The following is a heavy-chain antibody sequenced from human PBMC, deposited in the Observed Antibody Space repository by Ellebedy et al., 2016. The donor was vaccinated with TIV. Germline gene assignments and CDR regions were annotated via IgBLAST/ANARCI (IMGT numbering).Heavy chain of an antibody. D-gene: IGHD3-9*01. J-gene: IGHJ4*02. V-gene: IGHV5-51*01. CDR2: IYPADSDT. CDR3: ARALGNYDILTGY. Sequence: GESLKISXKGSGYSFTSYWIGWVRQMPGKGLEWMGIIYPADSDTRCSPSFQGQVTISADKSISTAYLQWSSLKASDTAMYYCARALGNYDILTGYWGQGTLVTVSS. CDR1: GYSFTSYW.